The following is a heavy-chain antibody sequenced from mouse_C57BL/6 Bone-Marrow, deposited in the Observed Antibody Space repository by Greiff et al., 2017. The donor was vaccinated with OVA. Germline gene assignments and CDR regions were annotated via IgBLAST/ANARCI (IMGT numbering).Heavy chain of an antibody. CDR2: IYPRSGNT. CDR3: ASAYYYGSSLYYFDY. V-gene: IGHV1-81*01. CDR1: GYTFTSYG. Sequence: QVQLQQSGAELARPGASVKLSCKASGYTFTSYGISWVKQRTGQGLEWIGEIYPRSGNTYYNEKFKGKATLTADKSSSTAYMELRSLTSEDSAVYFCASAYYYGSSLYYFDYWGQGTTLTVSS. D-gene: IGHD1-1*01. J-gene: IGHJ2*01.